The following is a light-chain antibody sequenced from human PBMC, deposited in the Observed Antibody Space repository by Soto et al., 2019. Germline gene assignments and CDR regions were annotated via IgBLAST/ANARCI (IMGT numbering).Light chain of an antibody. CDR3: QVWNSKSDHPVV. CDR1: NIESKV. Sequence: SYVLTQPPSVSVAPGQTASVTCGGDNIESKVVHWYQQRPGQAPVLVVYDDDDRPSGIPERFSGSNSGNTATLTISRVEAGDEADYFCQVWNSKSDHPVVFGGGTKVTVL. CDR2: DDD. J-gene: IGLJ3*02. V-gene: IGLV3-21*02.